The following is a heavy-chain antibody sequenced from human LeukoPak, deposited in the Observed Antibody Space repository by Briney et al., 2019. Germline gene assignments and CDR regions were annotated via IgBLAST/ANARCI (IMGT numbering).Heavy chain of an antibody. V-gene: IGHV3-72*01. CDR3: TTEDDSSGYYYVGRLGY. J-gene: IGHJ4*02. D-gene: IGHD3-22*01. Sequence: PGGSLRLSCAASGFTFSDHYMDWVRQAPGKGLEWVGRIRNKANRYTTEYAASVKGRFTISRDDSKNTLYLQMNSLKTEDTAVYYCTTEDDSSGYYYVGRLGYWGQGTLVTVSS. CDR2: IRNKANRYTT. CDR1: GFTFSDHY.